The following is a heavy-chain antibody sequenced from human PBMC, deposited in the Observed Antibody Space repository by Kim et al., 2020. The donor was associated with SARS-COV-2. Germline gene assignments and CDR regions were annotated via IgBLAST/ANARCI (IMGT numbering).Heavy chain of an antibody. CDR2: INHSGST. V-gene: IGHV4-34*01. J-gene: IGHJ5*02. CDR1: GGSFSGYY. D-gene: IGHD6-13*01. Sequence: SETLSLTCAVYGGSFSGYYWSWIRQPPGKGLEWIGEINHSGSTNYNPSLKSRVTISVDTSKNQFSLKLSSVTAADTAVYYCARGLRYSSFHWFDPWGQGT. CDR3: ARGLRYSSFHWFDP.